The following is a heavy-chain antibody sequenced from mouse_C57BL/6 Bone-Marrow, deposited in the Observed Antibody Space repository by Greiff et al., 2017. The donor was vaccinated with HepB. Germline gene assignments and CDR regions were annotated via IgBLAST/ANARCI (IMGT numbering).Heavy chain of an antibody. V-gene: IGHV1-72*01. D-gene: IGHD2-3*01. CDR3: ARWVLDWYFDV. Sequence: QVQLQQPGAELVKPGASVKLSCKASGYTFTSYWMHWVKQRPGRGLEWSGRIDPNSGGTKYNEKFKSKATLTVDKPSSTAYMKLSSLTSEDSAVYYCARWVLDWYFDVWGTGTTVTVSS. CDR1: GYTFTSYW. J-gene: IGHJ1*03. CDR2: IDPNSGGT.